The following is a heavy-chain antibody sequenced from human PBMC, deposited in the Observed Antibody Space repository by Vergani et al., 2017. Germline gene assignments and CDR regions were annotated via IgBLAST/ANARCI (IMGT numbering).Heavy chain of an antibody. V-gene: IGHV4-59*12. D-gene: IGHD5-12*01. J-gene: IGHJ4*02. Sequence: QVQLQESGPGLVKPSETLSLTCTVSGGSISSYYWSWIRQPPAKGLEWIGYISYSGSTTYNPSLQSRVTISVDTSKNQFSLKLSSGTAADTAVYYCAREGGRGYGGYDHDYWSQGTLLTVS. CDR1: GGSISSYY. CDR2: ISYSGST. CDR3: AREGGRGYGGYDHDY.